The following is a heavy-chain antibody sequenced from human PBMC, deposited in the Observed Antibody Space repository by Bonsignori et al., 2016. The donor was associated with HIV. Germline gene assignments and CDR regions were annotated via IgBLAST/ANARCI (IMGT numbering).Heavy chain of an antibody. CDR2: IRDRGRT. Sequence: QVQLQESGPGLVKPSQTLSLTCTVSDDSIRRGTDFWSWIRQPAGKGLEWIGRIRDRGRTNYNPSLLGRRSPYSVDTSKSQFSSKLTSVTAADTAVYYLCGERFTVDYADNWGRGNPGHXLL. CDR3: CGERFTVDYADN. V-gene: IGHV4-61*02. J-gene: IGHJ4*02. CDR1: DDSIRRGTDF. D-gene: IGHD3-16*01.